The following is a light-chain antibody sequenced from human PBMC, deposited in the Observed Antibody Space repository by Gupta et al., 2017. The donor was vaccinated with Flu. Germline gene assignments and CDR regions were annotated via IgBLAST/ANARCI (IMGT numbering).Light chain of an antibody. CDR2: KAS. V-gene: IGKV1-5*03. Sequence: GNRVIITCRASQSSSSWLAWYQQKPGKAPKVLIYKASSLESGVPSRFSGSGSGTEFTLTISSLQPDDFATYYCQQYNSYSGTFGQGTKVEIK. CDR3: QQYNSYSGT. CDR1: QSSSSW. J-gene: IGKJ1*01.